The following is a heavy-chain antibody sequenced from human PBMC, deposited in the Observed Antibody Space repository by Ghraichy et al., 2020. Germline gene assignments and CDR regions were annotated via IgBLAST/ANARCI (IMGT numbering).Heavy chain of an antibody. V-gene: IGHV4-34*01. CDR2: INHSGST. J-gene: IGHJ6*02. CDR1: GGSFSGYY. CDR3: ARGKTERSIAARPRYGMDV. Sequence: SETLSLTCAVYGGSFSGYYCSWIRQPPGKGLEWIGEINHSGSTNYNPSLKSRVTISVDTSKNQFSLKLSSVTATDTAVYYCARGKTERSIAARPRYGMDVWGQGTTVTVSS. D-gene: IGHD6-6*01.